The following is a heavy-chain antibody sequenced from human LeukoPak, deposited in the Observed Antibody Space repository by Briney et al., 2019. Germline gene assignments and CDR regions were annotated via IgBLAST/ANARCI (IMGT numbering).Heavy chain of an antibody. CDR3: ARAAQNWNNAPYFDF. Sequence: SETLSLTCTVSGGSISSYYWSWIRQHPGKGLEWIGYIYSSGTTYYNPSLKSRLIISVDTSKNQFSLKLSSVTAADTAVYYCARAAQNWNNAPYFDFWGQETLVTVSS. CDR2: IYSSGTT. J-gene: IGHJ4*02. D-gene: IGHD1/OR15-1a*01. CDR1: GGSISSYY. V-gene: IGHV4-59*06.